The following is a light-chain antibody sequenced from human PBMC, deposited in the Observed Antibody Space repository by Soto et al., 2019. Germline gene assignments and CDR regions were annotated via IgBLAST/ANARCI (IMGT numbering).Light chain of an antibody. CDR3: QQTRSYPST. V-gene: IGKV1-9*01. Sequence: IQLTQSPSSLSASVGDSVTITCRASQGITSYLAWYQQKPGKAPNLLIYGASTLQSGVPSRFSGSGSGTDFTLTISSLQAEDFETYYCQQTRSYPSTFGGGTKVDI. CDR1: QGITSY. CDR2: GAS. J-gene: IGKJ4*01.